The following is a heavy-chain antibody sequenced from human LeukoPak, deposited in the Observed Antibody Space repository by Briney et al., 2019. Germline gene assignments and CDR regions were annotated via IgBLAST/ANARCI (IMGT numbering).Heavy chain of an antibody. V-gene: IGHV3-20*04. CDR2: INWNGGST. D-gene: IGHD3-22*01. Sequence: GGSLRLSCAASGFTFDDYGMSWVRQALGKGLEWVSGINWNGGSTGYADSVKGRFTISRDNAKNSLYLQMNSLRAEDTAVYYCARDRSRALDYYDSSGYYYDFDYWGQGTLVTVSS. CDR3: ARDRSRALDYYDSSGYYYDFDY. CDR1: GFTFDDYG. J-gene: IGHJ4*02.